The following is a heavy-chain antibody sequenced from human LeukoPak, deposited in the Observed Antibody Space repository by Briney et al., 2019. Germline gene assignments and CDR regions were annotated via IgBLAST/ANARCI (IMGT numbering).Heavy chain of an antibody. CDR2: MNPNGGNT. J-gene: IGHJ5*02. CDR1: GYTFTSYD. CDR3: ARVIGGIMLNWFDP. Sequence: ASVTVSCKASGYTFTSYDINWVRQATGQGLEWMGWMNPNGGNTGYAQKFQGRVTMTRNTSISTAYMELSSLRSEDTAVYYCARVIGGIMLNWFDPWGQGTLVTVSS. D-gene: IGHD3-16*01. V-gene: IGHV1-8*01.